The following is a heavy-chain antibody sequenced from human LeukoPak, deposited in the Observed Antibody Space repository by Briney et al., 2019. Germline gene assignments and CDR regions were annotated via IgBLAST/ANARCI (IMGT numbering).Heavy chain of an antibody. D-gene: IGHD3-22*01. V-gene: IGHV5-51*01. CDR3: ARPVTMIVAPNWFDP. CDR1: GYSFTSYW. Sequence: GESLKISCKGSGYSFTSYWIGWVRQMPGKGLEWMGIIYPGDSDTRYSPSFQGQVTISADKSISTAYLQWSSLKASDTATYYCARPVTMIVAPNWFDPWGQGTLVTVSS. J-gene: IGHJ5*02. CDR2: IYPGDSDT.